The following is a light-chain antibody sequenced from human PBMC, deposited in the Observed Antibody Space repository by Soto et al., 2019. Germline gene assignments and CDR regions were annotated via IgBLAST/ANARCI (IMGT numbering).Light chain of an antibody. CDR2: DAS. CDR1: QTITTW. CDR3: QHYNSYSEA. Sequence: DIPGTQSPPTLSASVGDRVTITCRASQTITTWMAWYQQKPGKAPKLLVYDASTLQSGVASRFSGSGSGTEFTLTISSLQPDDFATYYCQHYNSYSEAFGQGTKVDIK. J-gene: IGKJ1*01. V-gene: IGKV1-5*01.